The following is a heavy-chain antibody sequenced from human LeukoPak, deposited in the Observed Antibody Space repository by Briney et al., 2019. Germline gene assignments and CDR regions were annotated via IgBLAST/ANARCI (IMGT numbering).Heavy chain of an antibody. CDR1: GFTFSRYW. CDR3: ARGPLIAAAGTW. V-gene: IGHV3-7*03. J-gene: IGHJ4*02. Sequence: TGGSLRLSCAASGFTFSRYWMSRVRQAPGEGLEWVAKINQDGTEKAYVDSVRGRFTISRDNAKNSLFLQMNSLRAEDTAVYYCARGPLIAAAGTWWGQGTLVTVSS. CDR2: INQDGTEK. D-gene: IGHD6-13*01.